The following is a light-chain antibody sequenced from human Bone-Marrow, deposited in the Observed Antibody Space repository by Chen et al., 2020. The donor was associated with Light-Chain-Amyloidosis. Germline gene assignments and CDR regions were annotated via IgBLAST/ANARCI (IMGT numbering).Light chain of an antibody. V-gene: IGKV3-11*01. CDR2: DAS. CDR3: QQRSNWPPT. CDR1: QSVSGY. J-gene: IGKJ2*01. Sequence: EIVLSQSPATLSLSPGERATLSCRASQSVSGYLAWYQQKPGLAPRLLVYDASDRATGIPARFSVSGAGTDFTLTIRSLEPEDFAVYFCQQRSNWPPTFGLGTKLEIK.